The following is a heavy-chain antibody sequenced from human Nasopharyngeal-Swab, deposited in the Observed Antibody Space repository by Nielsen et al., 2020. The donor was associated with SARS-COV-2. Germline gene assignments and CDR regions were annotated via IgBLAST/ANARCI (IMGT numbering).Heavy chain of an antibody. CDR2: IDPSDSYT. J-gene: IGHJ6*02. CDR3: ARGRPPSGSSAYYYYGMDV. Sequence: GGSLRLSCKGSGYTFTSYWISWVRQMPGKGLEWMGRIDPSDSYTNYNPSFQGHVTISVDKSISTAYLQWSSLKASDTAMYYCARGRPPSGSSAYYYYGMDVWGQGTTVTVSS. V-gene: IGHV5-10-1*01. D-gene: IGHD1-26*01. CDR1: GYTFTSYW.